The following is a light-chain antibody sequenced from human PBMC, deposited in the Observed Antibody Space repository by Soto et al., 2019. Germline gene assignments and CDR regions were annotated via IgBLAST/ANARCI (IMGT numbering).Light chain of an antibody. Sequence: EIVMTQSPATLSVSPGERATLSCRASQSVSSNLAWYQQKPGQAPRLLIYGASTRATGIPARFSGSGSGTEFTLTISSVQSEDFAVYYCQQYNIWPETFGQGTKVEIK. J-gene: IGKJ1*01. CDR3: QQYNIWPET. CDR2: GAS. V-gene: IGKV3-15*01. CDR1: QSVSSN.